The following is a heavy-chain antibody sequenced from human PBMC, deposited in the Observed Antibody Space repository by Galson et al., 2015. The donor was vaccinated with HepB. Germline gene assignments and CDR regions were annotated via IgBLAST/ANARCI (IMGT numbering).Heavy chain of an antibody. CDR2: ITTSGGTL. Sequence: SLRLSCAASGFTFIAYEMSWVRLAPGKGLEWISYITTSGGTLYYPHSLKGPFTVSRDHAQNPLSPQMTSLRVEDTAVYYCARDKGRRLWRDVGYIDYWGQGVLVTVSS. V-gene: IGHV3-48*03. CDR1: GFTFIAYE. D-gene: IGHD3-16*01. CDR3: ARDKGRRLWRDVGYIDY. J-gene: IGHJ4*02.